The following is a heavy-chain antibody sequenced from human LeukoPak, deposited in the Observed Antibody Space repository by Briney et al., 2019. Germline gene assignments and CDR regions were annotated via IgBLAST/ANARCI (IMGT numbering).Heavy chain of an antibody. V-gene: IGHV4-59*11. Sequence: SETLSLTCTVSGGSISRHYWSWIRQPPGKGLEWIGYIYHSGSTNYNPSLKSRVTISVDTSKNQFSLKVSSVTAADTAVYYCARAGYYYDSSGYYAFDYWGQGTLVTVSS. CDR2: IYHSGST. J-gene: IGHJ4*02. CDR1: GGSISRHY. D-gene: IGHD3-22*01. CDR3: ARAGYYYDSSGYYAFDY.